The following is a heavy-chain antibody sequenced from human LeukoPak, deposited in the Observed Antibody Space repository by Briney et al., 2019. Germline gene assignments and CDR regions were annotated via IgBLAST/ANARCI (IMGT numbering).Heavy chain of an antibody. V-gene: IGHV4-59*11. CDR3: ARGDHFWSGQFDY. J-gene: IGHJ4*02. CDR1: GGSITGHY. Sequence: SETLSLTCTVSGGSITGHYWSWIRQPPGKGLEWIGYIYNSGSTKYNPSLKSRVTISVDTSKNQFSLKLSSVTAADTAMYYCARGDHFWSGQFDYWGQGTLVTVSS. D-gene: IGHD3-3*02. CDR2: IYNSGST.